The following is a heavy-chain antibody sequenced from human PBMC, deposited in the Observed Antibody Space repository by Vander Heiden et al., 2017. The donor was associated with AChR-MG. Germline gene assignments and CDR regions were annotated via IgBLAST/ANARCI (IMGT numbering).Heavy chain of an antibody. CDR2: ISGSGGGT. CDR3: ATYHLASIATRRLFFDY. J-gene: IGHJ4*02. CDR1: GFTFSSYA. V-gene: IGHV3-23*01. D-gene: IGHD6-6*01. Sequence: EVQLLESGGDLVQPGGSLRLSCAASGFTFSSYAMSWVCPAPGKGLEWVSAISGSGGGTYYADSVKGRFSISRDNSKNMLYLQMDNLSLDDTAVYYCATYHLASIATRRLFFDYWGQGSLVTVSS.